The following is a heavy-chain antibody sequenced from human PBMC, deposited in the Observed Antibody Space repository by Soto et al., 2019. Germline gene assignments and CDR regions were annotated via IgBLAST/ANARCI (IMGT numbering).Heavy chain of an antibody. J-gene: IGHJ5*01. Sequence: GASVKVSCKASGGTFSSYAISWVRQAPGQGLEWMGGIIPIFGTANYAQKFQGRVTITADESTSTAYMELSSLRSEDTGVYYCARIYDSSGYLDSWGQGTLVTVSS. V-gene: IGHV1-69*13. CDR2: IIPIFGTA. D-gene: IGHD3-22*01. CDR3: ARIYDSSGYLDS. CDR1: GGTFSSYA.